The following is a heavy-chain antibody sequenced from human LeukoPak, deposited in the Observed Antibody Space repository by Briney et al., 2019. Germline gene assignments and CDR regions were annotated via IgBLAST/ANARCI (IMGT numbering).Heavy chain of an antibody. Sequence: SETLSLTCTVSGGSISRYYWSWIRQPPGKGLEWIGYIYYSGSTNYNPSLKSRVTISVDTSKNQFSLKLSSVTAADTAVYYCARLYSSSLGRVFDYWGQGTLVTVPS. CDR1: GGSISRYY. V-gene: IGHV4-59*01. D-gene: IGHD6-13*01. CDR3: ARLYSSSLGRVFDY. CDR2: IYYSGST. J-gene: IGHJ4*02.